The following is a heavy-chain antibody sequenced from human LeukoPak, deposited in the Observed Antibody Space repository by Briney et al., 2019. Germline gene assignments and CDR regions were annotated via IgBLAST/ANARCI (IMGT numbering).Heavy chain of an antibody. Sequence: SETLSLTCRVSGGSISSRSYYWGWIRQPPGKGLEWIGSMYYSGSTYYNPSLKSRVTISGDTSKNQFSLKLTSVTAADTAVYYCARHVPDYYGSESDSFWYFDLWGRGTLVSVSS. CDR1: GGSISSRSYY. CDR2: MYYSGST. V-gene: IGHV4-39*01. J-gene: IGHJ2*01. CDR3: ARHVPDYYGSESDSFWYFDL. D-gene: IGHD3-10*01.